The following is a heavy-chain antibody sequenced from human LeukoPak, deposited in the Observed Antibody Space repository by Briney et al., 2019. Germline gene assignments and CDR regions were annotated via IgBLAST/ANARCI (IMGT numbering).Heavy chain of an antibody. V-gene: IGHV3-23*01. J-gene: IGHJ4*02. CDR1: GFTFSSYA. Sequence: GGSLRLSCAASGFTFSSYAMSWVRQAPGKGLEWVSAISGSGGSTYYADSVKGRFTISRDSSKNTLYLQMNSLRAEDTAVYYCAKDPRIAAAGTGDYWGQGTLVTVSS. CDR3: AKDPRIAAAGTGDY. CDR2: ISGSGGST. D-gene: IGHD6-13*01.